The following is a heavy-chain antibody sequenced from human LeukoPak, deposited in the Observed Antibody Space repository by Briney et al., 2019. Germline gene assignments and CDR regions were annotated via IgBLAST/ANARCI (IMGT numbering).Heavy chain of an antibody. J-gene: IGHJ6*02. CDR2: ISTGSSTI. V-gene: IGHV3-48*02. CDR3: AGGYYYGMDV. CDR1: GFTFSGYS. Sequence: GGSLRLSCAASGFTFSGYSMNWVRQAPGTGLEWVSYISTGSSTIYYADSVKGRFTISRDNAKNSLYLQMNSLRDEDTAVYYCAGGYYYGMDVWGQGTTVTVSS.